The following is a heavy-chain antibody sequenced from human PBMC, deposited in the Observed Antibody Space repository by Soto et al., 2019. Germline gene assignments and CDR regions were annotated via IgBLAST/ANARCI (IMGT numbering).Heavy chain of an antibody. CDR1: GFTFSSYS. V-gene: IGHV3-21*01. J-gene: IGHJ4*02. Sequence: GGSLRLSCAASGFTFSSYSMNWVRQAPGKGLEWVSSISSSSSYIYYADSVKGRFTISRDNAKNSLYLQLNSLRAEDTAVSYCARDHGDYDCSGYYYFPPFDYWGQGTLVTVSS. CDR2: ISSSSSYI. CDR3: ARDHGDYDCSGYYYFPPFDY. D-gene: IGHD3-22*01.